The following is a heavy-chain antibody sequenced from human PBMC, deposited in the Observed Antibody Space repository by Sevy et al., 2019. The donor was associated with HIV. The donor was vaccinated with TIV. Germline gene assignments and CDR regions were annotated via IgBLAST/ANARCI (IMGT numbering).Heavy chain of an antibody. D-gene: IGHD4-17*01. CDR1: GYIFAHYW. Sequence: GESLKIPCTASGYIFAHYWIGWVRHMPGKGLEWVGMVYPGYSDTRSCPTFEGHVAIAVDKSTNTSYMQTSVLKASDTAYYYCAATLTTCRCFFQYWGQGTPVTVSS. V-gene: IGHV5-51*01. CDR3: AATLTTCRCFFQY. J-gene: IGHJ4*02. CDR2: VYPGYSDT.